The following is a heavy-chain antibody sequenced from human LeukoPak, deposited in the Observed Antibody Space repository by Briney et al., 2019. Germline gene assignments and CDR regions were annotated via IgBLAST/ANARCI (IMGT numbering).Heavy chain of an antibody. J-gene: IGHJ4*02. CDR2: IYYSGST. CDR3: ARRTSSWYVY. V-gene: IGHV4-30-4*01. Sequence: SETLSLTCTVSGGSIGSYYWSWIRQPPGKGLEWIGYIYYSGSTYYNPSLKSRVTISVDTSKNQFSLKLSSVTAADTAVYYCARRTSSWYVYWGQGTLVTVSS. D-gene: IGHD6-13*01. CDR1: GGSIGSYY.